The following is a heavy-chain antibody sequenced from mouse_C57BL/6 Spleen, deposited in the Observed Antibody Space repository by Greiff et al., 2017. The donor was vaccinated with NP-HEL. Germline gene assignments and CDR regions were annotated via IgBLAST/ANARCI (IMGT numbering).Heavy chain of an antibody. CDR3: ARELWAMDY. V-gene: IGHV1-42*01. CDR2: INPSTGGT. Sequence: EVQLQQSGPELVKPGASVKISCKASGYSFTGYYMNWVKQSPEKSLEWIGEINPSTGGTTYNQKFKAKATLTVDKSSSTAYMQLKSLTSEDSAVYYCARELWAMDYWGQGTSVTVSS. D-gene: IGHD1-1*02. CDR1: GYSFTGYY. J-gene: IGHJ4*01.